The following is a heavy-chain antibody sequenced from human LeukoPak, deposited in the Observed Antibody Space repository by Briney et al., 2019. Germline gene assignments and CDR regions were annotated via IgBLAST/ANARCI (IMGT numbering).Heavy chain of an antibody. Sequence: GGSLRLSCAASGFTFSNAWMSWVRQAPGKGLEWVSHISVSGETKTYADSVQGRFTISRDNAKNSLYLQMNSLRAEDTAIYYCTRDQYGTRLDWGQGTLVTVSS. CDR3: TRDQYGTRLD. V-gene: IGHV3-11*04. CDR1: GFTFSNAW. J-gene: IGHJ4*02. CDR2: ISVSGETK. D-gene: IGHD1-1*01.